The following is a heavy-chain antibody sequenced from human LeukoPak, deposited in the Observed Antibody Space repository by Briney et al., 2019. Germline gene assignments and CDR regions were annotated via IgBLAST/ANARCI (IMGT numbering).Heavy chain of an antibody. CDR2: IYSGGST. J-gene: IGHJ4*02. D-gene: IGHD5-24*01. V-gene: IGHV3-53*01. CDR3: ARLPGRDGYNRDY. CDR1: GFTVSSNY. Sequence: PGGSLRLSCAASGFTVSSNYMSWVRQAPGKGLEWVSVIYSGGSTYYADSVKGRFTISRDNSKNTLYLQMNSLRAEDTAVYYCARLPGRDGYNRDYWGQGTLVTVSS.